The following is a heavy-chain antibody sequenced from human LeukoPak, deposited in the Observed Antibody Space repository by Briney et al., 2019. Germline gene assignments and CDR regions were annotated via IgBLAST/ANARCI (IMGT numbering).Heavy chain of an antibody. CDR2: ISGSGNST. Sequence: GGSLRLSCAASGFTVSSNYMSWVRQAPGKGLEWVSAISGSGNSTYYPDSVKGRFSISRDNSKNTLYLQISSLRAEDTAVYYCAKTLVGATSGPDYYFVSWGQGTLVTVAS. V-gene: IGHV3-23*01. J-gene: IGHJ4*02. CDR3: AKTLVGATSGPDYYFVS. CDR1: GFTVSSNY. D-gene: IGHD1-26*01.